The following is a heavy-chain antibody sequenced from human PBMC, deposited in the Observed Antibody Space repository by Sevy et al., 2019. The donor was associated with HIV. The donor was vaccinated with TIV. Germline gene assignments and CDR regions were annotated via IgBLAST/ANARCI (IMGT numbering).Heavy chain of an antibody. CDR2: ISSDGSSE. D-gene: IGHD4-17*01. J-gene: IGHJ6*02. Sequence: GGSLRLSCAASGFTFNIYVIHWVRQAPGKGLEWVAVISSDGSSEYYADSVKGRFTISRDNSKNTLFLKMNSLRAEDTAVYYCARDLPSAVTLPFYYYGLHVWGQGTTVTVSS. V-gene: IGHV3-30*04. CDR1: GFTFNIYV. CDR3: ARDLPSAVTLPFYYYGLHV.